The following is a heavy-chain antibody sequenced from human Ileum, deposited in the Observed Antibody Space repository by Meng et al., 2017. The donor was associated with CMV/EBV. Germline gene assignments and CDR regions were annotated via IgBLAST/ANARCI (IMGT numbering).Heavy chain of an antibody. CDR2: FYYSGST. CDR1: GGSLSSSNYY. Sequence: SETLSLTCTVSGGSLSSSNYYWAWIRQPPGRGPEWIGSFYYSGSTYYNPSLRSRVTISVDTSKNQFSLKFNSVTAADTAVYYCARGIKESPVPAATFDYWGQGTRVTVSS. V-gene: IGHV4-39*01. J-gene: IGHJ4*02. CDR3: ARGIKESPVPAATFDY. D-gene: IGHD2-2*01.